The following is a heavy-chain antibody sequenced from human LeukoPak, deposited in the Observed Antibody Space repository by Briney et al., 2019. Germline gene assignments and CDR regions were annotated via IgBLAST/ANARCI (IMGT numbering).Heavy chain of an antibody. J-gene: IGHJ4*02. D-gene: IGHD1-14*01. CDR2: ISDSGSST. CDR3: ARRGFVFRVVLVGYHQEPYYLDS. CDR1: GITLSNYG. V-gene: IGHV3-23*01. Sequence: GGSLRLSCAVSGITLSNYGMSWVRQAPGKGLEWVAGISDSGSSTNYADSVKGRFTISRDNPKNTLYLQMNSLRAEGTAVYYCARRGFVFRVVLVGYHQEPYYLDSGGEGAVVTVSS.